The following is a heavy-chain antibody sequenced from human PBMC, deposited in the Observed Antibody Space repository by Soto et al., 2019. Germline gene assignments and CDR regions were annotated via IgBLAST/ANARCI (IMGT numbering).Heavy chain of an antibody. CDR2: INAGNGNT. J-gene: IGHJ6*02. V-gene: IGHV1-3*01. D-gene: IGHD3-9*01. CDR1: GYTFTNYA. Sequence: QVYLVQSGAEVKKPGASVKLSCTASGYTFTNYAIHWVSQAPGQRREWMGWINAGNGNTKDSQKFQDRVTITRDTSVRTVYRELSSLSSGDTAVFYCAREGPDMSLMSVKFYYHGMDVWGQGTTVTVSS. CDR3: AREGPDMSLMSVKFYYHGMDV.